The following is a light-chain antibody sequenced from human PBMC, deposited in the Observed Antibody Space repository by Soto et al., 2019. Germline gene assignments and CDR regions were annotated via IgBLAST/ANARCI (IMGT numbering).Light chain of an antibody. CDR1: SSDVGGYNY. Sequence: QSVLTQPPSASGSPGQSVTISCTGTSSDVGGYNYVSWYQQHPGKAPKLMIYEVSKRPSGVPDRFSGSKSGNTASLTVSGLQAEDEADYYCSSYAGSNGVFGTGTKVT. V-gene: IGLV2-8*01. CDR2: EVS. J-gene: IGLJ1*01. CDR3: SSYAGSNGV.